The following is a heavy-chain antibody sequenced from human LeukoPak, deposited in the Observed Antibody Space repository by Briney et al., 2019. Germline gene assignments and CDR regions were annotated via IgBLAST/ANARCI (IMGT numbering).Heavy chain of an antibody. CDR2: INPNSGGT. CDR3: ARDPIAVAGPYFDY. V-gene: IGHV1-2*02. J-gene: IGHJ4*02. CDR1: GYTFTGYY. Sequence: ASVKVSCKASGYTFTGYYMHWVRQAPGQGLEWMGWINPNSGGTNYAQKFQGRVTMTRDTSISTAYMELSRLGSDDTAVYYCARDPIAVAGPYFDYWGQGTLVTVSS. D-gene: IGHD6-19*01.